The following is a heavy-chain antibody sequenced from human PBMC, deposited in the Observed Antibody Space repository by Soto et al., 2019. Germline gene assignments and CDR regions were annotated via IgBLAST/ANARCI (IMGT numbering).Heavy chain of an antibody. J-gene: IGHJ4*02. V-gene: IGHV4-31*03. CDR2: IYYSGST. D-gene: IGHD6-19*01. Sequence: PSETLSLTCTVSGGPISSGGYYWSWIRQHPGKGLEWIGYIYYSGSTYYNPSLKSRVTISVDTSKNQFSLKLSSVTAADAAVYYCAREIAVAGFDFDYWGQGTQVTVSS. CDR3: AREIAVAGFDFDY. CDR1: GGPISSGGYY.